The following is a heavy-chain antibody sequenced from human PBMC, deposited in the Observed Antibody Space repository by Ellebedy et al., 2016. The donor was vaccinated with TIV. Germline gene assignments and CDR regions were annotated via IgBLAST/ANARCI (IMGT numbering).Heavy chain of an antibody. CDR1: GGSISSYY. D-gene: IGHD7-27*01. CDR3: AREWANWPFDY. CDR2: IYTSGST. V-gene: IGHV4-4*07. J-gene: IGHJ4*02. Sequence: SETLSLXXTVSGGSISSYYWSWIRQPAGKGLEWIGRIYTSGSTNYNPSLKSRVTMSVDTSKNQFSLKLSSVTAADTAVYYCAREWANWPFDYWGQGTLVTVSS.